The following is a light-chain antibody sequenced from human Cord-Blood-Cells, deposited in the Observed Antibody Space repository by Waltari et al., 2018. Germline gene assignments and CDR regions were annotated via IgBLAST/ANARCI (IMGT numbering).Light chain of an antibody. V-gene: IGLV2-23*01. Sequence: QSALTQPASVSGSPGPSITISCPGTSSDVGSYNLVSWYQQHPGKAPKLMIYEGSKRPSGVSNRVSGSKSGNTASLTISGLQAEDEADYYCCSYAGSSTYVFGTGTKVTVL. J-gene: IGLJ1*01. CDR2: EGS. CDR1: SSDVGSYNL. CDR3: CSYAGSSTYV.